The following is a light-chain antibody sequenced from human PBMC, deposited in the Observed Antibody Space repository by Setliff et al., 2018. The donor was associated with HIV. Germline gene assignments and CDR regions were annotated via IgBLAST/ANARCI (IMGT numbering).Light chain of an antibody. CDR2: EVR. CDR1: SSDVGGYNY. J-gene: IGLJ1*01. Sequence: QSVLTQPASVSGSPGQSITISCTGTSSDVGGYNYVSWYQQHPGKVPKLIIYEVRNRPSGVSNRFSGSKSGNTASLTISGLQAEEEADYYCSSYASSNTLPFGTGTKVTVL. V-gene: IGLV2-14*01. CDR3: SSYASSNTLP.